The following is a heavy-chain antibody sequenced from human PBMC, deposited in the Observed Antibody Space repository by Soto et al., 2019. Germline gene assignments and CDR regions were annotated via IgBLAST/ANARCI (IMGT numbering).Heavy chain of an antibody. V-gene: IGHV1-24*01. D-gene: IGHD3-10*01. Sequence: ASVKVSCKVSGYTLTELSMHWVRQAPGKGLEWMGGFDPEDGETIYAQKFQGRVTMTEDTSTDTAYMELSSLRSEDTAVYYCATGTRSGSYYWDYYYYMDVWGKGTTVTVSS. J-gene: IGHJ6*03. CDR3: ATGTRSGSYYWDYYYYMDV. CDR1: GYTLTELS. CDR2: FDPEDGET.